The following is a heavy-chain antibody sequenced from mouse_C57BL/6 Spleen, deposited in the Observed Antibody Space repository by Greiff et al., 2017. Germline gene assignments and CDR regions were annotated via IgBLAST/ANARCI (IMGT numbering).Heavy chain of an antibody. V-gene: IGHV1-64*01. CDR1: GYTFTSYW. CDR2: IHPNSGST. D-gene: IGHD1-1*01. Sequence: QVQLKQPGAELVKPGASVKLSCKASGYTFTSYWMHWVKQRPGQGLEWIGMIHPNSGSTNYNEKFKSKATLTVDKSSSTAYMQLSSLTSEDSAVYYGARSDGYGSEYFDYWGQGTTLTVSS. CDR3: ARSDGYGSEYFDY. J-gene: IGHJ2*01.